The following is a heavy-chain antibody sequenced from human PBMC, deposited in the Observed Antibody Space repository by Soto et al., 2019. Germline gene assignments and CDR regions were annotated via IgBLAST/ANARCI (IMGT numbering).Heavy chain of an antibody. V-gene: IGHV4-4*07. CDR1: GGSISKFY. Sequence: SETLPLTCNVSGGSISKFYWAWIRKTAGNGLEWMGRVYATGTTDYNPSLRSRVAMSVDISKKTFSLRLRSVTGADSGVYYCVRDGSKSLRDWFDPWGQGILVTVSS. CDR3: VRDGSKSLRDWFDP. CDR2: VYATGTT. J-gene: IGHJ5*02.